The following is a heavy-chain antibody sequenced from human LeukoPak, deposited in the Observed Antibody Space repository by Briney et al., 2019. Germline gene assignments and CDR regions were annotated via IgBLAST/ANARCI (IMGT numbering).Heavy chain of an antibody. CDR2: IYYSGST. J-gene: IGHJ4*02. CDR1: GGSISSGTYC. V-gene: IGHV4-61*01. D-gene: IGHD1-26*01. CDR3: AREVGGLLPYFDY. Sequence: SETLSLTCTVSGGSISSGTYCWSWIRQPPGKGLEWIGYIYYSGSTNYNPSLKSRVTISVDTSKNQFSLKLSSVTAADTAVYYCAREVGGLLPYFDYWGQGTLVTVSS.